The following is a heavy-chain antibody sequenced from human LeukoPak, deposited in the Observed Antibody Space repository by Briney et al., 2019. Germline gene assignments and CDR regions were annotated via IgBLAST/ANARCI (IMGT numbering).Heavy chain of an antibody. J-gene: IGHJ4*02. CDR1: GGSISSSSHS. CDR3: ARGHPYYDFWSGPAYYFDY. Sequence: PSETLSLTCTVSGGSISSSSHSWGWIRQPPGKGLEWIGSIYYSGSTYYNPSLKSRVTISVDTSKNQFSLTLSSVTAADTAVYYCARGHPYYDFWSGPAYYFDYWGQGTLVTVSS. CDR2: IYYSGST. D-gene: IGHD3-3*01. V-gene: IGHV4-39*07.